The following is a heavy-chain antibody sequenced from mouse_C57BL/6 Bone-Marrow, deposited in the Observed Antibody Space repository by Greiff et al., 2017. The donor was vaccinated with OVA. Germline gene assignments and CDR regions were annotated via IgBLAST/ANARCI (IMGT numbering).Heavy chain of an antibody. D-gene: IGHD4-1*01. V-gene: IGHV14-4*01. CDR3: TSGTLAWFAY. CDR1: GFNIKDDY. J-gene: IGHJ3*01. CDR2: IDPENGDT. Sequence: EVQLVESGAELVRPGASVKLSCTASGFNIKDDYMHWVKQRPEQGLEWIGWIDPENGDTEYASKFQGKATITADTSSNTAYLQLSSLTSEDTAVYYCTSGTLAWFAYWGQGTLVTVSA.